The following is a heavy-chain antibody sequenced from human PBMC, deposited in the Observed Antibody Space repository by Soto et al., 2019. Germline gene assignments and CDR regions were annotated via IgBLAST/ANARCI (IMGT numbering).Heavy chain of an antibody. V-gene: IGHV3-48*02. CDR2: ISSSSSTI. J-gene: IGHJ3*02. CDR1: GFTFSSYS. Sequence: GGSLRLSCAASGFTFSSYSMNWVRQAPGKGLEWVSYISSSSSTIYYADSVKGRFTISRDNAKNSLYLQMNSLRDEDTAVYYCAREGGGYCSGGSCYSVWRDAFDIWGQGTMVTVSS. CDR3: AREGGGYCSGGSCYSVWRDAFDI. D-gene: IGHD2-15*01.